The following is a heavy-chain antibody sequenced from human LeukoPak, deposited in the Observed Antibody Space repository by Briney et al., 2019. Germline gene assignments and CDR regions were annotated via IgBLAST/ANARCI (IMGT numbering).Heavy chain of an antibody. V-gene: IGHV4-59*01. D-gene: IGHD3-9*01. CDR1: GGSFSGYY. CDR2: IYYSGST. J-gene: IGHJ5*02. Sequence: SETLSLTCAVYGGSFSGYYWSWIRQPPGKGLEWIGYIYYSGSTNYNPSLKSRVTISVDTSKNQFSLKLSSVTAADTAVYYCARVDDILRQVFDPWGQGTLVTVSS. CDR3: ARVDDILRQVFDP.